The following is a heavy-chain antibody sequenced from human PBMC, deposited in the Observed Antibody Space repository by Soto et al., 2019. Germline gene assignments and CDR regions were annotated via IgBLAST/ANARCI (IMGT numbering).Heavy chain of an antibody. V-gene: IGHV1-2*02. CDR2: IGPESGAT. CDR1: GYTFTGHY. J-gene: IGHJ4*02. Sequence: ASVKVSCKASGYTFTGHYIHWVRQAPEQGPEWMGEIGPESGATRYAQKFQGRVTMTRDMSITTVYMELNNLSPDDAAVYYCGRGRSGQIVVFYWGQGTPVTVSS. D-gene: IGHD1-26*01. CDR3: GRGRSGQIVVFY.